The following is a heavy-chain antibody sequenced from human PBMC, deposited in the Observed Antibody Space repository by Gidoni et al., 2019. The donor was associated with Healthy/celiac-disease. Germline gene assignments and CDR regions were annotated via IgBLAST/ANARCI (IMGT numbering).Heavy chain of an antibody. J-gene: IGHJ4*02. Sequence: EVQLLESGGGLVQPGGSLRLSCAASGFTFSSYAMSWVRQAPGKGLEWVSAISGSGGSTYYADSVKGRFTISRDNSKNTLYLQMNSLRAEDTAVYYCAKDYLGGTTVTTWAFFDYWGQGTLVTVSS. CDR1: GFTFSSYA. V-gene: IGHV3-23*01. CDR2: ISGSGGST. CDR3: AKDYLGGTTVTTWAFFDY. D-gene: IGHD4-17*01.